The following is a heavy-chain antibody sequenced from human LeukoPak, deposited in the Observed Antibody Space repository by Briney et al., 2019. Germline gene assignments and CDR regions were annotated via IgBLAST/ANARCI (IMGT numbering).Heavy chain of an antibody. V-gene: IGHV4-59*01. CDR1: GGSIPSYY. Sequence: PSETLSLTCTVSGGSIPSYYWSWIRQPPGKGLEWIGYFFYSGSTNYNPSLKSRVTISVDTSKNQFSLKLSSVTAADTAVYYCATTSGTSPIDSWGQGTLVTVSS. J-gene: IGHJ4*02. CDR2: FFYSGST. CDR3: ATTSGTSPIDS.